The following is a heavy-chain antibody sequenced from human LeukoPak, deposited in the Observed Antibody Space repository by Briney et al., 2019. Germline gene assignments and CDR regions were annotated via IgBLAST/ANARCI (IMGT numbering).Heavy chain of an antibody. D-gene: IGHD6-13*01. CDR1: GFTFSSYD. CDR3: ARGSSSWYYYYGMDV. CDR2: IGTAGDT. J-gene: IGHJ6*02. Sequence: GGSLRLSCAAPGFTFSSYDMHWVRQATGKGLEWVSAIGTAGDTYYPGSVKGRFTISRENAKNSLYLQMNSLRAGDTAVYYCARGSSSWYYYYGMDVWGQGTTVTVSS. V-gene: IGHV3-13*01.